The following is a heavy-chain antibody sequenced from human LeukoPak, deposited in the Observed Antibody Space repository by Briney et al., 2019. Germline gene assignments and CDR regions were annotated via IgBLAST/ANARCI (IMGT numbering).Heavy chain of an antibody. V-gene: IGHV3-66*01. J-gene: IGHJ4*02. Sequence: GGSLRLSCTASGFTVSDNYMSWVRQAPGKGLEWVSVIYRGGNTYYADSVKGRFTISRDNSRNTLYLQMNSLRAEDTAVYYCARGDGYNFFFNWGQGTLVTVSS. D-gene: IGHD5-24*01. CDR1: GFTVSDNY. CDR2: IYRGGNT. CDR3: ARGDGYNFFFN.